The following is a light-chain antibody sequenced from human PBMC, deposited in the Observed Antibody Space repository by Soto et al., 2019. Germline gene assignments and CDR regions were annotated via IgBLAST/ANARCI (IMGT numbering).Light chain of an antibody. V-gene: IGLV2-18*02. CDR3: SSYAISTTLL. CDR2: EVH. CDR1: SSDIGTYDR. J-gene: IGLJ2*01. Sequence: QSALTQPPSVSGSPGQSVTISCIGTSSDIGTYDRVSWYQAPPGTAPKLIIYEVHNRPSGVPDRFSGSKSGNTASLTISGLQAEDEADYYCSSYAISTTLLFGGGTKVTV.